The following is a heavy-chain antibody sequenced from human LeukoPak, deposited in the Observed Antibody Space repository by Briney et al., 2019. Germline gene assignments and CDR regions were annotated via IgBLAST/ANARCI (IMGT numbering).Heavy chain of an antibody. Sequence: PGGSLRLSCAASGFTVSSNYMSWVRQAPGKGLEWVSVIYSGGSTYYADSVKGRFTISRDNSKNTLYLQMNSLRAEDTAVYYCARDIVEGDALYFDYWGQGTLVTVSS. D-gene: IGHD2-21*01. CDR3: ARDIVEGDALYFDY. V-gene: IGHV3-66*01. CDR1: GFTVSSNY. J-gene: IGHJ4*02. CDR2: IYSGGST.